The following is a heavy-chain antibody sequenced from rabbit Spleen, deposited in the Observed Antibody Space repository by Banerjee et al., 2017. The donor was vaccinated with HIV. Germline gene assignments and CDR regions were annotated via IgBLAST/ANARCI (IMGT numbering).Heavy chain of an antibody. CDR1: GFSFSSSYW. V-gene: IGHV1S45*01. D-gene: IGHD8-1*01. Sequence: EESGGDLVKPEGSLTLTCTASGFSFSSSYWICWVRQAPGKGLEWIACIYAGSGSAYYASWVNGRFTISKTSSTTVTLQMTSLTAADTATYFCARDHAGSTYLANFNLWGQGTLVTVS. CDR3: ARDHAGSTYLANFNL. J-gene: IGHJ4*01. CDR2: IYAGSGSA.